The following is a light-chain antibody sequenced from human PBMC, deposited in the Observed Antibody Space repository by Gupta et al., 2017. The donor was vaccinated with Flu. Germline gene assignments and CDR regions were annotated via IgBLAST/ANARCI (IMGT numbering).Light chain of an antibody. CDR3: HQRTNWPLNT. Sequence: EIVLTQSPATLSLSPGERATLSCRASQSVSSYLAWYQQKPGQAPRLLIYDASNRDTGIPARFSGSGFGKDLTLTITSREQEDFAGYYCHQRTNWPLNTFGQGTRLEIK. CDR1: QSVSSY. J-gene: IGKJ5*01. CDR2: DAS. V-gene: IGKV3-11*01.